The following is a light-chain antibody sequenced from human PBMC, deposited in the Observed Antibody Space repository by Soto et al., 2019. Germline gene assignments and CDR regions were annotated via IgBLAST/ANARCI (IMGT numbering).Light chain of an antibody. J-gene: IGKJ5*01. V-gene: IGKV1-9*01. Sequence: IQLTQSPSSLSASVGYRVTITCRASQGISSYLAWYQQKPGKAPKLLIYAATLQSGVPSRFSGSGSGTECTLTIRGLLPEDFATYHCQKLNTLPFTFGQGTQRENK. CDR1: QGISSY. CDR3: QKLNTLPFT. CDR2: AA.